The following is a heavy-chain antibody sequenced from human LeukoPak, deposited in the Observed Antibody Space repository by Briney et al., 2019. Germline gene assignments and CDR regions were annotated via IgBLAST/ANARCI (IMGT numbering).Heavy chain of an antibody. J-gene: IGHJ3*02. D-gene: IGHD3-10*01. CDR1: GYSFTSYW. CDR2: IYPGDSDT. V-gene: IGHV5-51*01. Sequence: KRGESLKTSCKGSGYSFTSYWIGWVRQMPGKGLEWMGIIYPGDSDTRYSPSFQGQVTISADKSISTAYLQWSSLKASDTAMYYCARQSFGYGSGMNAFDIWGQGTMVTVSS. CDR3: ARQSFGYGSGMNAFDI.